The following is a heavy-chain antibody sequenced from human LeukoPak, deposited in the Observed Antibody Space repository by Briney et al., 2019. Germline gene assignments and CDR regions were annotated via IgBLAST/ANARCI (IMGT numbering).Heavy chain of an antibody. J-gene: IGHJ4*02. CDR1: GGSISSYY. V-gene: IGHV4-59*01. CDR3: AASLYDSSGYYPDYFDY. Sequence: SETLSLTCTVSGGSISSYYWSWIRRPPGKGLEWIGYIHYSGSTNYNPSLRSRVTISLDTSKKQFSLKLSSVTAADTAVYYCAASLYDSSGYYPDYFDYWGQGTLATVSS. CDR2: IHYSGST. D-gene: IGHD3-22*01.